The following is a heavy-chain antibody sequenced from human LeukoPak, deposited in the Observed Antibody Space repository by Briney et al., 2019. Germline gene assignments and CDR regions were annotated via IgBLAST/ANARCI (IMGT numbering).Heavy chain of an antibody. J-gene: IGHJ5*02. D-gene: IGHD6-13*01. CDR1: GGSISSYY. CDR3: ARRVAAAAGNNWFDP. CDR2: IYYSGST. V-gene: IGHV4-59*08. Sequence: SETLSLTCTVSGGSISSYYWSWIRQPPGKGLEWIGYIYYSGSTNYSPSLKSRVTISVDTSKNQFSLKLSSVTAADTAVYYCARRVAAAAGNNWFDPWGQGTLVTVSS.